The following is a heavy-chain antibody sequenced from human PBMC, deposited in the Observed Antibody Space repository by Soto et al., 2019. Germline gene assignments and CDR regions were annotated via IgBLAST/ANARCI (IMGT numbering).Heavy chain of an antibody. V-gene: IGHV3-23*01. Sequence: LRLSCAASGFTFSSYGMHWVRQAPGKGLEWVSAISGSGGSTYYADSVKGRFTISRDNSKNTLYLQMNSLRAEDTAVYYCAKENIVVVPAARKPADYYYGMDVWGQGTTVTVSS. D-gene: IGHD2-2*01. J-gene: IGHJ6*02. CDR3: AKENIVVVPAARKPADYYYGMDV. CDR2: ISGSGGST. CDR1: GFTFSSYG.